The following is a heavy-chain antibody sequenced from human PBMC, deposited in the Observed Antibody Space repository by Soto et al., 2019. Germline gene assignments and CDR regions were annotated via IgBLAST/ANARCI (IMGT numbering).Heavy chain of an antibody. V-gene: IGHV1-18*01. CDR1: GYTFTSYG. Sequence: QVQLVQSGAEVKKPGASVKVSCKASGYTFTSYGISWVRQAPGQGLDWMGWSNAYNGNTNCAQKLQGRVTMTTDTSTSTASTEPRRLNSDNTATYYFEGVLPPFDPWGQGTLVTVSS. CDR2: SNAYNGNT. CDR3: EGVLPPFDP. J-gene: IGHJ5*02.